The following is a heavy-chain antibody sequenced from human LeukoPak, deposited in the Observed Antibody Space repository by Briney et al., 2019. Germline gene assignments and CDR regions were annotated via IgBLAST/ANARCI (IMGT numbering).Heavy chain of an antibody. Sequence: SETLSLTCTVSGGSISSYYWSWIRQPAGKGLEWIGRIYTSGSTNYNPSLKSRVTMSVDTSKNQFSLKLSSVTAADTAVYYCARDRYCSGGSCYSWFDPWGQGALVTVSS. J-gene: IGHJ5*02. CDR1: GGSISSYY. CDR3: ARDRYCSGGSCYSWFDP. D-gene: IGHD2-15*01. V-gene: IGHV4-4*07. CDR2: IYTSGST.